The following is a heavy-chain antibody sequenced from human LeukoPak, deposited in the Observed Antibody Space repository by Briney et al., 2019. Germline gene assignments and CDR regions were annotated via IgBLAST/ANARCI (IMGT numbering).Heavy chain of an antibody. CDR3: ARDRYYYDSSGYYLFDY. Sequence: WETLSLTCSVSGGSISSYYWSWIRQPAGKGLEWVGRIYTSGSTNYNPSLKSRLTITVDESKNQFSLQQSSVTAADAAVYYCARDRYYYDSSGYYLFDYWGQGTLVTVSS. V-gene: IGHV4-4*07. CDR2: IYTSGST. CDR1: GGSISSYY. J-gene: IGHJ4*02. D-gene: IGHD3-22*01.